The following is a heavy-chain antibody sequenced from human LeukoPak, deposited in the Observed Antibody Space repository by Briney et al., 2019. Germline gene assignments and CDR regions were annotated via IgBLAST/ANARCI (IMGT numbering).Heavy chain of an antibody. CDR1: GYTFTSYY. J-gene: IGHJ3*02. Sequence: ASVKVSCKASGYTFTSYYMHWVRQAPGQGLEWMGIINPSGGSTNYAQKFQGRVTMTRDTSTSTVYMELSSLRSEDTAVYYCAREVVVPAADDAFDIWGQGTMVTVSS. CDR2: INPSGGST. V-gene: IGHV1-46*01. CDR3: AREVVVPAADDAFDI. D-gene: IGHD2-2*01.